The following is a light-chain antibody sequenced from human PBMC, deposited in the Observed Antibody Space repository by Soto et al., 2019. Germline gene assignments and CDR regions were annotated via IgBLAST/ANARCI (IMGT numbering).Light chain of an antibody. CDR1: QSVSSSY. CDR2: GAS. V-gene: IGKV3-20*01. CDR3: QQYASSRT. J-gene: IGKJ1*01. Sequence: EIVLTQSPGTLSLSPGERATLSCRASQSVSSSYLAWYQQKPGQAPRLLIYGASSRATGIPDRFSSSGSGTDFTLTISRLEPEDFAVYYCQQYASSRTFGQGTKVEIK.